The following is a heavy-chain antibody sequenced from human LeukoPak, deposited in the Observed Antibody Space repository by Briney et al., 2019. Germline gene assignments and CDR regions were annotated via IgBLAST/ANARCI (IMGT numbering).Heavy chain of an antibody. D-gene: IGHD3-22*01. CDR3: AKAHYDSSGAYYFDY. CDR1: GFTFSSYA. CDR2: ISGSGGST. J-gene: IGHJ4*02. V-gene: IGHV3-23*01. Sequence: GGSLRLSCAASGFTFSSYAMSWVGQAPGKGLEWVSAISGSGGSTYYADSVKGRFTISRVNSKITLYLHMNSLRAADTAASYCAKAHYDSSGAYYFDYWGQGTLVTVSS.